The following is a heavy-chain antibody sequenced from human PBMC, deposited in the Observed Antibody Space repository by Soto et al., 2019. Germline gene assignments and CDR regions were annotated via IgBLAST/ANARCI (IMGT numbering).Heavy chain of an antibody. Sequence: ASVKVSCRASGYTFTSYGISWVRQAPGQGLEWMGWISAYNGNTNYAQKLQGRVTMTTDTSTSTAYMELRSLRSDDTAVYYCARGSVGATNVGYNWFDPLGQGTLVTVSS. CDR2: ISAYNGNT. D-gene: IGHD1-26*01. CDR1: GYTFTSYG. V-gene: IGHV1-18*01. J-gene: IGHJ5*02. CDR3: ARGSVGATNVGYNWFDP.